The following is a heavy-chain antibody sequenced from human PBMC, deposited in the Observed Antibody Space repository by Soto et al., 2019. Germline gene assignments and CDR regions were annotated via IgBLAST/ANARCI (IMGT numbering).Heavy chain of an antibody. D-gene: IGHD2-2*01. J-gene: IGHJ5*02. CDR2: ISSSGNTI. CDR3: ASDSGSCISSSCLNSFDP. CDR1: GFTFSSYS. V-gene: IGHV3-48*02. Sequence: EVQLVESGGGLVQPGGSLRLSCAASGFTFSSYSMNWVRQAPGKGLEWISYISSSGNTIYYADSVKGRCSISRDNANNSMYLQMISGREEDTAVYYCASDSGSCISSSCLNSFDPWGQGTLVTVSS.